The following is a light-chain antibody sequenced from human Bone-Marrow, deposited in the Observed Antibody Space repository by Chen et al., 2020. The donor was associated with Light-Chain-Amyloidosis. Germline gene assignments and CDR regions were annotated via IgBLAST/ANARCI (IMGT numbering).Light chain of an antibody. CDR3: QSADSSGTYEVI. CDR2: RDT. J-gene: IGLJ2*01. Sequence: SYLLTQPPSVSVSPGQTARLTCSGDDLPTKYAYWYQQKPGQAPVLVIHRDTERPSGISERFSGSSSGTTATLTISGVQAEDEADYHCQSADSSGTYEVIFGGGTKLTVL. CDR1: DLPTKY. V-gene: IGLV3-25*03.